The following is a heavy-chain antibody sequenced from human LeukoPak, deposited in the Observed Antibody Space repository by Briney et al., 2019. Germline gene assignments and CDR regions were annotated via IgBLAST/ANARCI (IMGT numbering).Heavy chain of an antibody. J-gene: IGHJ5*01. Sequence: MTSETLSLTCIVPGESISGKYWSWIRRPAGKGLHWLGRIYSSGTTDYSPSLMSRVTMSLDTSKNHISLRLRSVTAADTAVYYCARLDILVPRAVEWFDPWGQGTVVTVSS. CDR2: IYSSGTT. V-gene: IGHV4-4*07. CDR1: GESISGKY. CDR3: ARLDILVPRAVEWFDP. D-gene: IGHD2-2*01.